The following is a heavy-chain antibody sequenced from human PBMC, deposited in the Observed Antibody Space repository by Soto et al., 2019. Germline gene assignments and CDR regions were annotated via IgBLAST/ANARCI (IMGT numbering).Heavy chain of an antibody. CDR3: AKAPNTMVSLDI. CDR1: GFTFSSYG. V-gene: IGHV3-30*18. Sequence: GGSLRLSCAASGFTFSSYGMHWVRQAPGKGLEWVAVISYDGSNKYYADSVKGRFTISRDNSKNTLYLQVNSLRAEDTAVYYCAKAPNTMVSLDIWGQGTMVTVSS. CDR2: ISYDGSNK. J-gene: IGHJ3*02. D-gene: IGHD3-10*01.